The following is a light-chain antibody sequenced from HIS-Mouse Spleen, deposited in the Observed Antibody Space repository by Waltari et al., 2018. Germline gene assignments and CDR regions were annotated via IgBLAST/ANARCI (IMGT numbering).Light chain of an antibody. V-gene: IGLV3-10*01. CDR2: EDS. J-gene: IGLJ2*01. CDR1: ALPKKY. CDR3: YSTDSSGNHRV. Sequence: SYELTQPPSVSVSPGQTARITCPGDALPKKYAYWNQQKSGQAPVLVIYEDSKRPSGIPERFSGSSSGTMATLTISGAQVEDEADYYCYSTDSSGNHRVFGGGTKLNVL.